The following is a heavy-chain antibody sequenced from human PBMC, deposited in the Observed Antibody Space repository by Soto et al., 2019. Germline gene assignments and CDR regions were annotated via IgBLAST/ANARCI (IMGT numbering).Heavy chain of an antibody. Sequence: GGSLRLSCAASGFTFSSYSMNWVRQAPGKGLEWVSYISSSSSTIYYADSVKGRFTISRDNAKNSLYLQMNGLRAEDTAVYYCAREFTMIVVVITDYYYGMDVWGQGTTVTVSS. CDR3: AREFTMIVVVITDYYYGMDV. J-gene: IGHJ6*02. D-gene: IGHD3-22*01. CDR2: ISSSSSTI. CDR1: GFTFSSYS. V-gene: IGHV3-48*01.